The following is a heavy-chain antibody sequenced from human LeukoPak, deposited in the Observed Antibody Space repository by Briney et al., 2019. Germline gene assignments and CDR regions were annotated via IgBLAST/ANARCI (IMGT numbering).Heavy chain of an antibody. D-gene: IGHD3-10*01. J-gene: IGHJ4*02. CDR2: IYYSGST. V-gene: IGHV4-39*07. Sequence: SETLSLTCTVSGGSISSSSYYWGWIRQPPGKGLEWIGSIYYSGSTNYNPSLKSRVTISVDTSKNQFSLKLSSVTAADTAVYYCARGGTYSGSAARFDYWGQGTLVTVSS. CDR1: GGSISSSSYY. CDR3: ARGGTYSGSAARFDY.